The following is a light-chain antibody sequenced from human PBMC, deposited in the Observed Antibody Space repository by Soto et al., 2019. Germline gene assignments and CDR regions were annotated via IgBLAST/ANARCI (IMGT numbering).Light chain of an antibody. CDR1: QGISSNY. V-gene: IGKV3-20*01. Sequence: EIVLTQSPGTLSLSPGERATVSCRASQGISSNYLAWYQHKPGQGPRLLIYAASSRATGIPDRISGSGSGTDFTLTISRLEPEDFALYYCQKYGSAFTFGPGTKVDIK. CDR3: QKYGSAFT. J-gene: IGKJ3*01. CDR2: AAS.